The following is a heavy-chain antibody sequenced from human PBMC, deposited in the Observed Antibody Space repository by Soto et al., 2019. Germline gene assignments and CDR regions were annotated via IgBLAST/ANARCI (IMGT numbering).Heavy chain of an antibody. CDR2: VSHDGGNT. CDR3: AKGGRQWLVTSDFNY. Sequence: GGSLRLSCAASGFTFSDYAMHWVSQAPGKGLEWVAVVSHDGGNTHYADSVKGRFTISRDSSKNTVSLEMTSLRAEDTAVYYCAKGGRQWLVTSDFNYWGQGALVTVSS. D-gene: IGHD6-19*01. V-gene: IGHV3-30*18. CDR1: GFTFSDYA. J-gene: IGHJ4*02.